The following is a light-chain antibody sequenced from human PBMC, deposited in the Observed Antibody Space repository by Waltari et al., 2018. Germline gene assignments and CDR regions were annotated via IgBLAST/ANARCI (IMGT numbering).Light chain of an antibody. Sequence: QSVLTQPPSASGTPGQRVTMSCSGSSSNIGSNTVNWYRQLPGTAPKLVIYSNNQRPSGVPDRFSGSKSGTSASLAISGLQSEDEAAYYCAAWDDSLNGVLFGGGTKLTVL. V-gene: IGLV1-44*01. CDR2: SNN. CDR1: SSNIGSNT. J-gene: IGLJ2*01. CDR3: AAWDDSLNGVL.